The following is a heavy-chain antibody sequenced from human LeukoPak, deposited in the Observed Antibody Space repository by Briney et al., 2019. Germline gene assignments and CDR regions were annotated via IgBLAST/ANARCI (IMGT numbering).Heavy chain of an antibody. CDR2: INPNSGGT. CDR1: GYTFTGYY. V-gene: IGHV1-2*02. CDR3: ARGLRVRGPFFDY. J-gene: IGHJ4*02. Sequence: ASVKVSCKASGYTFTGYYIHWVRQAPGQGLEWMGWINPNSGGTNYAQKFQGRVTMTRDTSIRTAYMELSRLRSDDTAVYYCARGLRVRGPFFDYWGQGTLVTVSX. D-gene: IGHD2-8*01.